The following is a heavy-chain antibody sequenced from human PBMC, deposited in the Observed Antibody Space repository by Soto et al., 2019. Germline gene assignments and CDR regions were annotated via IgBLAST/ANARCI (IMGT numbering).Heavy chain of an antibody. Sequence: GGSLRLSCAASGFTFSRFWMHWVRQAPGKGLEWVSAISGSGGSTYYADSVKGRFTISRDNSKNTLYLQMNSLRAEDTAVYYCAKDPVVVTAIRGFDPWGQGTLVPVSS. D-gene: IGHD2-21*02. V-gene: IGHV3-23*01. J-gene: IGHJ5*02. CDR1: GFTFSRFW. CDR2: ISGSGGST. CDR3: AKDPVVVTAIRGFDP.